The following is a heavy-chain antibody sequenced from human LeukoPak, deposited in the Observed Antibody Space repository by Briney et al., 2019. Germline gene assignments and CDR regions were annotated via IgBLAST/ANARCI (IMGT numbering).Heavy chain of an antibody. CDR3: ATENAYYDFWSGYYRNLNWFDP. CDR1: GFTFSSYW. CDR2: IKQDGSEK. D-gene: IGHD3-3*01. V-gene: IGHV3-7*01. J-gene: IGHJ5*02. Sequence: PGGSLRLSCAASGFTFSSYWMSWVRQAPGKGLEWVANIKQDGSEKYYVDSVKGRFTISRDNAKNSLYLQMNSLRAEDTAVYYCATENAYYDFWSGYYRNLNWFDPWGQGTPVTVSS.